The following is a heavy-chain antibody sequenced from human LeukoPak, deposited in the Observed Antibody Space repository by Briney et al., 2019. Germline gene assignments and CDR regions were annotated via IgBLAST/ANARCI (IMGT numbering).Heavy chain of an antibody. CDR2: INPNSGGT. CDR1: GYTFTGYY. J-gene: IGHJ6*03. D-gene: IGHD5-18*01. Sequence: ASVKVSCKASGYTFTGYYMHWVRQAPGQGLEWMGWINPNSGGTNYAQKFQGRVTMTRDTSISTAYMELSRLRSDDTAVYYCARVKYSYGETDMDVWGKGTTVTVSS. V-gene: IGHV1-2*02. CDR3: ARVKYSYGETDMDV.